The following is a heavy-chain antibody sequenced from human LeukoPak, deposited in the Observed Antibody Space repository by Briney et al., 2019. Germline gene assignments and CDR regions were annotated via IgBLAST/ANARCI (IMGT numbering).Heavy chain of an antibody. CDR3: ARYRDSSSSAPFDC. Sequence: KPSETLSLTCAVYGGSFSGYYWSWIRQPPGKGLEWIGEINHSGSTNYNPSLKSRVTISVDPSKNQFSLKLSSVTAADTAVYYCARYRDSSSSAPFDCWGQGTMVTVSS. V-gene: IGHV4-34*01. J-gene: IGHJ4*02. D-gene: IGHD6-6*01. CDR2: INHSGST. CDR1: GGSFSGYY.